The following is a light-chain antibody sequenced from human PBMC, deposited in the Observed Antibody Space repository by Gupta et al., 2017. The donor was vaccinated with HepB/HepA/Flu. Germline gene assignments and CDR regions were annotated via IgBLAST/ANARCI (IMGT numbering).Light chain of an antibody. CDR1: SGYSGYI. CDR3: ETGDSNIGV. Sequence: QPVLTHSSSVSASLGSSVKLTCTLNSGYSGYIIACHQQQPGKAPRYLMMIESSEVYNRGSGLPDRCSGAGSGADRHLIISNLQSDDDATYYGETGDSNIGVFGGGTNVSVL. J-gene: IGLJ3*02. CDR2: IESSEVY. V-gene: IGLV4-60*03.